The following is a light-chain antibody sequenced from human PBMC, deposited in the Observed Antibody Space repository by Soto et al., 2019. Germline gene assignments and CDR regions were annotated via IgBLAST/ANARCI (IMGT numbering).Light chain of an antibody. J-gene: IGKJ1*01. CDR3: QHYNSYSEA. Sequence: MTQSPATLSVSPGERVTFSCRASQSISSNLAWYQQKPGQAPRLLIYGASTRATHIPDRFSGSGSETEFTLSVSSLQSEDFAIYYCQHYNSYSEAFGQGTKVDI. CDR2: GAS. CDR1: QSISSN. V-gene: IGKV3-15*01.